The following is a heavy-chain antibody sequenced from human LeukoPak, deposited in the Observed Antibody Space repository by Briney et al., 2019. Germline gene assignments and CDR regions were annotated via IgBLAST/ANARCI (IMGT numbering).Heavy chain of an antibody. CDR1: GGSISSYY. CDR2: IYYSGST. CDR3: ARVWFGELSQWFDP. Sequence: PSETLSLTCTVSGGSISSYYWSWIRQPPGKGLGWIGYIYYSGSTNYNPSLKSRVTISVDTSKNQFSLKLSSVTAADTAVYYCARVWFGELSQWFDPWGQGTLVTVSS. V-gene: IGHV4-59*01. J-gene: IGHJ5*02. D-gene: IGHD3-10*01.